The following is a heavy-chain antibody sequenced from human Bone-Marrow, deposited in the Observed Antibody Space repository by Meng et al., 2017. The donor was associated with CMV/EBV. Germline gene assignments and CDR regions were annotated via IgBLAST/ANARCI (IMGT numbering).Heavy chain of an antibody. CDR3: ARAFSGYDGINDGHYYGMDV. CDR1: GGTFSSYA. V-gene: IGHV1-69*05. J-gene: IGHJ6*02. CDR2: IIPIFGTA. D-gene: IGHD5-12*01. Sequence: SVKVSCKASGGTFSSYAISWVRQAPGQGLEWMGGIIPIFGTANYAQKFQDRVTITTDESTSTAYMELSSLRSEDTAVYYCARAFSGYDGINDGHYYGMDVWGQGTTVTVSS.